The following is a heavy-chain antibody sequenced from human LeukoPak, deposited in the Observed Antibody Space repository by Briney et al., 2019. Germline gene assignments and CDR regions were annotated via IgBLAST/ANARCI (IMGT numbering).Heavy chain of an antibody. CDR1: GFTFSSYS. CDR2: ISSSSSYI. V-gene: IGHV3-21*01. Sequence: PGGSLRLSCAASGFTFSSYSMNWVRQAPGKGLEWVSSISSSSSYINYADSVKGRFTISRDNAKNSLYLQMNSLRAEDTAVYYCARRPPTVTNIDYWGQGTLVTVSS. CDR3: ARRPPTVTNIDY. D-gene: IGHD4-11*01. J-gene: IGHJ4*02.